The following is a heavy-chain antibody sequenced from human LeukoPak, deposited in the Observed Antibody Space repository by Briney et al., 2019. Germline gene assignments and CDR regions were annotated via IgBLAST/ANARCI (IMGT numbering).Heavy chain of an antibody. CDR2: MNPNSGNT. Sequence: ASVKVSCKASGYTFTSYDINWVRQATGQGLEWMGWMNPNSGNTGYAQKFQGRVTMARNTSISTAYMELSSLKASDTAMYYCARLRGGATRGGDAFDIWGQGTMVTVSS. CDR1: GYTFTSYD. CDR3: ARLRGGATRGGDAFDI. J-gene: IGHJ3*02. V-gene: IGHV1-8*01. D-gene: IGHD1-26*01.